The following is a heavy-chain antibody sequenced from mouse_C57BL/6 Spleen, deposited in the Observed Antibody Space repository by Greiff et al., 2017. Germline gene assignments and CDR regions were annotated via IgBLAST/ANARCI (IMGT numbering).Heavy chain of an antibody. CDR3: ARERGGYPHYYAMDY. J-gene: IGHJ4*01. D-gene: IGHD2-2*01. V-gene: IGHV1-26*01. Sequence: EVQLQQSGPELVKPGASVKISCKASGYTFTDYYMNWVKQSHGKSLEWIGDINPNNGGTSYNQKFKGKATLTVDKSSSTAYMERRSLTSDDSAVYYCARERGGYPHYYAMDYWGQGTSVTVSS. CDR2: INPNNGGT. CDR1: GYTFTDYY.